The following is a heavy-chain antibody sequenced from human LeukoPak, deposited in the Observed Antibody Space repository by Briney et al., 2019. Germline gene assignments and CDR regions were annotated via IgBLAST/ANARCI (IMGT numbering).Heavy chain of an antibody. D-gene: IGHD3-9*01. Sequence: ASVKVSCKASGGTFTSYDINWVRQATGQGLEWMGWMNPNSGNTGYAQKFQGRVTMTRNTSISTAYMELSSLRSEDTAVYYCARVKKTYYDILTGEIGDAFDIWGQGTMVTVSS. J-gene: IGHJ3*02. CDR3: ARVKKTYYDILTGEIGDAFDI. CDR2: MNPNSGNT. V-gene: IGHV1-8*01. CDR1: GGTFTSYD.